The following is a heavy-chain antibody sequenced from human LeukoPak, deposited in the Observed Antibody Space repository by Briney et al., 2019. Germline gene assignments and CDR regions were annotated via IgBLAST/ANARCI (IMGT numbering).Heavy chain of an antibody. D-gene: IGHD2-15*01. CDR2: IYPGDSDT. J-gene: IGHJ4*02. V-gene: IGHV5-51*01. CDR3: ARRGFVAATLSY. CDR1: GYSFTNYW. Sequence: GESLKIPCKGSGYSFTNYWIGWVRQMPGKGLGWMGIIYPGDSDTRYRPSFQGPVTISADKSISTAYLQWSSLKASDTAMYYCARRGFVAATLSYWGQGTLVTVSS.